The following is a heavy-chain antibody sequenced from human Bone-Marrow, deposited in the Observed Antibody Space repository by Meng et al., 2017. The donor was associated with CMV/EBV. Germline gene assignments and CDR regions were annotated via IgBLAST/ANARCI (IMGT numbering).Heavy chain of an antibody. V-gene: IGHV4-59*01. CDR1: GGSISSYY. CDR2: IYYIGST. D-gene: IGHD4-17*01. CDR3: ARARRDYGDYWDSYGMDV. J-gene: IGHJ6*02. Sequence: SETLSLTCTVSGGSISSYYWSWIRQPPGKGLEWIGYIYYIGSTNYNPSLKSRVTISVDTSRNQFSLKLSSVTAADTAVYYCARARRDYGDYWDSYGMDVWGQGTTVTVPS.